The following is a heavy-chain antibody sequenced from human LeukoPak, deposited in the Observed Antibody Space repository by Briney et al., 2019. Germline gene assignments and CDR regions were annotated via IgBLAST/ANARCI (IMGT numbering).Heavy chain of an antibody. CDR3: ASLRGH. CDR1: GFSFSSFG. V-gene: IGHV3-48*01. J-gene: IGHJ4*02. CDR2: ISSSTSSI. Sequence: PGGSLRLFCAACGFSFSSFGMNLVRQAPGKGLQWVSYISSSTSSINFADSVTGRFTISRDNAKNSLYLQMNSLRAEDTAVYYCASLRGHWGQGTLVTVSS.